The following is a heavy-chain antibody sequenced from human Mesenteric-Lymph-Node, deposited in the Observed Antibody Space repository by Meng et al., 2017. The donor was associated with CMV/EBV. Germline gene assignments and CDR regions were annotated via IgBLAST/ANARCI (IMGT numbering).Heavy chain of an antibody. Sequence: GESLKISCAASGLSFSSYWMHWVRQAPGKGLVWVSRINSDESSTSYADSVKGRFTISRDNAKNTLYLQMNSLRAEDTAVYYCARVDIVVVPAAALPTYYYYYGMDVWGQGTTVTVSS. CDR2: INSDESST. CDR3: ARVDIVVVPAAALPTYYYYYGMDV. V-gene: IGHV3-74*01. J-gene: IGHJ6*02. D-gene: IGHD2-2*01. CDR1: GLSFSSYW.